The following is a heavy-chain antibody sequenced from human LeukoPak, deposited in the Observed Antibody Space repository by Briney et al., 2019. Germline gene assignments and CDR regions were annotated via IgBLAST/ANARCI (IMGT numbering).Heavy chain of an antibody. CDR1: GYSISSGYY. D-gene: IGHD2-21*02. CDR2: MYHSGST. Sequence: PSETLSLTCAVSGYSISSGYYWGWFRQPPGKGLEWIGCMYHSGSTNYNPSLKSRVTISVDTSKNQFSLRLSSVTAADTAVYYCARGGFYCGGDCYVDYWGQGTLVTVSS. J-gene: IGHJ4*02. V-gene: IGHV4-38-2*01. CDR3: ARGGFYCGGDCYVDY.